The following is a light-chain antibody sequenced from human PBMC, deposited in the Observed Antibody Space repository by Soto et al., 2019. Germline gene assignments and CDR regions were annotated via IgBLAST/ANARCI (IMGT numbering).Light chain of an antibody. Sequence: DIQMTQSPSVLSASVGDRVTITCRASQSIGKHLNWYQQKPGKAPKFLIYGASTLQSGVPSRFTGSGSGTDFTLTVNSLQAEDFATYYCQQGYSSPATFGQGTLPEVK. CDR3: QQGYSSPAT. CDR1: QSIGKH. V-gene: IGKV1-39*01. J-gene: IGKJ5*01. CDR2: GAS.